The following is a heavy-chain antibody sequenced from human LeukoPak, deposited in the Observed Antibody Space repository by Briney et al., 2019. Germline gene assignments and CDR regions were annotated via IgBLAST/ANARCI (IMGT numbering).Heavy chain of an antibody. V-gene: IGHV3-7*01. CDR3: ARETIGAPDC. D-gene: IGHD6-6*01. J-gene: IGHJ4*02. Sequence: GGSLRLSCVAFGFTFRSYWMGWVRQAPGKGLEFVANIEQDGSERYFVDSVKGRITISRDNAKNSLYLYMNSLRVEDTAVYYCARETIGAPDCWGQGTRVTVSS. CDR2: IEQDGSER. CDR1: GFTFRSYW.